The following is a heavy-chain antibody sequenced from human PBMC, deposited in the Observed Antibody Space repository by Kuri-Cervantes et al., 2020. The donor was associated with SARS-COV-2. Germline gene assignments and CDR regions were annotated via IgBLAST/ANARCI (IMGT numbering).Heavy chain of an antibody. J-gene: IGHJ5*02. D-gene: IGHD2-2*01. Sequence: ASVKVSCKASGYTFTGYYMHWVRQAPGQGLEWMGWINPNSGGTNYAQKFQGRVTMTEDTSTDTAYMELSSLRSEDTAVYYCATGPAASRENWFDPWGQGTPVTVSS. V-gene: IGHV1-2*02. CDR1: GYTFTGYY. CDR3: ATGPAASRENWFDP. CDR2: INPNSGGT.